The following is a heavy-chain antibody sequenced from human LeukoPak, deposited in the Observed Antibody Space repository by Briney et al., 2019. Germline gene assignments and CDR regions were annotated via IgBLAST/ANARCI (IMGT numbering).Heavy chain of an antibody. J-gene: IGHJ4*02. Sequence: GGSLRLSCAASGFTFSSYWMNWARQAPGKGLDWVSAISGSGSTTYSADSVKGRFTISRDNPKNTLYLQMDSLGVEDTAIYYCAKFFPPSGGSSGWNWVIDYWGQGTLVTVSS. CDR2: ISGSGSTT. CDR1: GFTFSSYW. V-gene: IGHV3-23*01. CDR3: AKFFPPSGGSSGWNWVIDY. D-gene: IGHD6-25*01.